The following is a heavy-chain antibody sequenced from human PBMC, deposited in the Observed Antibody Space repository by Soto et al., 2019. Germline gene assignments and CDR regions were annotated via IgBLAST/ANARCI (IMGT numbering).Heavy chain of an antibody. CDR2: IIPILGIA. D-gene: IGHD3-10*01. CDR1: GGTFSSYT. J-gene: IGHJ6*03. Sequence: SVKVSCKASGGTFSSYTISWVRQAPGQGLEWMGRIIPILGIANYAQKFQGRVTITADKSTSTAYMELSSLRSEDTAVYYCARDDYYGSGSYYYYYYYMDVWGKGTTVTVSS. V-gene: IGHV1-69*04. CDR3: ARDDYYGSGSYYYYYYYMDV.